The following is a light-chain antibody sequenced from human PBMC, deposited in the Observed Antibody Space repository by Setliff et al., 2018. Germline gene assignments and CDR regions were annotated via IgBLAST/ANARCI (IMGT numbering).Light chain of an antibody. CDR3: SSYTTSTTRV. CDR2: EVS. J-gene: IGLJ2*01. Sequence: QSALTQPASVSGSPGQSITISCTGTSSDVGGYNYVSWYQHHPGKAPKLMIYEVSNRPSGVSNRFSGSKSGNTASLTIPGLQAEDEADYYCSSYTTSTTRVFGGGTKVTV. V-gene: IGLV2-14*01. CDR1: SSDVGGYNY.